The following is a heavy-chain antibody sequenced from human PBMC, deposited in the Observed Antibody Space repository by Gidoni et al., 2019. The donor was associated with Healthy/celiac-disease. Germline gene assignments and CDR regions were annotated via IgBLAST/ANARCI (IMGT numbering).Heavy chain of an antibody. D-gene: IGHD3-3*01. Sequence: QVPLVESGGGVVPPGRSLRLSCAASGSTFSSYGMHWVRQAPGKGLEWVAVIWYDGSNKYYADSVKGRFTISRDNSKNTLYLQMNSLRAEDTAVYYCARDFWSGYQPPLYYFDYWGQGTLVTVSS. V-gene: IGHV3-33*01. CDR3: ARDFWSGYQPPLYYFDY. CDR2: IWYDGSNK. CDR1: GSTFSSYG. J-gene: IGHJ4*02.